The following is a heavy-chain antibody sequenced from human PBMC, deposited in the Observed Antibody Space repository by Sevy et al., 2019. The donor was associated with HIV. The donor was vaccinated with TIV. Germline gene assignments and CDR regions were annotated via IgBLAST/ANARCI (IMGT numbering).Heavy chain of an antibody. D-gene: IGHD6-19*01. CDR2: IYYSGST. J-gene: IGHJ3*02. V-gene: IGHV4-59*01. CDR1: GGSISSYY. Sequence: SETLSLTCTVSGGSISSYYWSWIRQPPGKGLEWIGYIYYSGSTNYNPSLKSRVTISVDTSKNQFSLKLSSVTAADTAVYYCAREIAVAGTTFDIWGQGTMVTVSS. CDR3: AREIAVAGTTFDI.